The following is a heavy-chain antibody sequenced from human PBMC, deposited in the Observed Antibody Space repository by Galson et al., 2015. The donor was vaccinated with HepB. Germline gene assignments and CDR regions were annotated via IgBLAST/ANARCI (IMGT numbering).Heavy chain of an antibody. CDR1: GYTFTGYY. D-gene: IGHD3-22*01. Sequence: SVKVSCKASGYTFTGYYMHWVRQAPGQGLEWMGWINPNSGGTSYAQKFQGRVTMTEDTSTDTAYMELSSLRSEDTAVYYCATTILITLVVGYAFDIWGQGTMVTVSS. V-gene: IGHV1-2*02. CDR2: INPNSGGT. J-gene: IGHJ3*02. CDR3: ATTILITLVVGYAFDI.